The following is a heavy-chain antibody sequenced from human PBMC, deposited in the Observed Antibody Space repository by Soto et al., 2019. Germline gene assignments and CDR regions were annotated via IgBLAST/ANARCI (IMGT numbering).Heavy chain of an antibody. Sequence: GGSLRLSCAASGFTFSTYTMNWVRQAPGKGLEWVSAISGSGGSTYYADSVKGRFTISRDNSKNTLYLQMNSLRAEDTAVYYCAKDPERGSHSQPDKDDYWGQVTLVTVSS. V-gene: IGHV3-23*01. J-gene: IGHJ4*02. D-gene: IGHD2-2*01. CDR3: AKDPERGSHSQPDKDDY. CDR2: ISGSGGST. CDR1: GFTFSTYT.